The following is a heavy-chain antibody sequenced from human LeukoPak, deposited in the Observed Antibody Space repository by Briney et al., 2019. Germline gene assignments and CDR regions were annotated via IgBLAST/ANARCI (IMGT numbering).Heavy chain of an antibody. CDR2: IYYSGST. CDR3: ARGQYDYVWGSYRL. V-gene: IGHV4-59*01. J-gene: IGHJ4*02. CDR1: GGSISSYY. Sequence: SETLSLTCTVSGGSISSYYWSWIRQPPGKGLEWLGYIYYSGSTNYNPSLKSRVTISVDTSKNQFSLKLSSVTAANTAVYYCARGQYDYVWGSYRLWGQGTLVTVSS. D-gene: IGHD3-16*02.